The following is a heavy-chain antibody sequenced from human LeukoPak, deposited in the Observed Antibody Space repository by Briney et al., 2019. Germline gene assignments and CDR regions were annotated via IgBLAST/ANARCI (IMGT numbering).Heavy chain of an antibody. CDR2: MNPNSGNT. D-gene: IGHD3-22*01. Sequence: ASVKVSCKASGYTFTSYDINWVRQATGQGLEWMGWMNPNSGNTGYAQKFQGRVTITRNTSISTAYMELSSLRSEDTAVYYCGGYYYDSSGYYGIDAFDIWGQGTMVTVSS. V-gene: IGHV1-8*03. J-gene: IGHJ3*02. CDR3: GGYYYDSSGYYGIDAFDI. CDR1: GYTFTSYD.